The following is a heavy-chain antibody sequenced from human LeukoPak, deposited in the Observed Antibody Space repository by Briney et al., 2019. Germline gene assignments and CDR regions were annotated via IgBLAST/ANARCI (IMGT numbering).Heavy chain of an antibody. D-gene: IGHD6-6*01. CDR3: ARLIYSSSAGDY. V-gene: IGHV4-39*01. Sequence: PSETLSLTCTVSGGSISSSSYYWGWIRQPPGKGLEWIGSIYYSGSTYYNPSLKSRVTISVDTSKNQFSLKLSSVTAADTAVYYCARLIYSSSAGDYWGQGTLVTVSS. CDR1: GGSISSSSYY. CDR2: IYYSGST. J-gene: IGHJ4*02.